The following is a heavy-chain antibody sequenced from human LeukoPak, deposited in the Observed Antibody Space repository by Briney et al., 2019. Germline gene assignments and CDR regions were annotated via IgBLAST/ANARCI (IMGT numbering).Heavy chain of an antibody. CDR1: GGSITGYY. D-gene: IGHD6-13*01. CDR2: IYYSGST. J-gene: IGHJ6*03. Sequence: PSETLSLTCTVSGGSITGYYWSWIRQPPGKGLEWIAYIYYSGSTKYNPSLKSRVTISVDTSKNQFSLKLSSVTAADTAVYYCARRVSDGYYYYYYMDVWGKGTTVTVSS. CDR3: ARRVSDGYYYYYYMDV. V-gene: IGHV4-59*01.